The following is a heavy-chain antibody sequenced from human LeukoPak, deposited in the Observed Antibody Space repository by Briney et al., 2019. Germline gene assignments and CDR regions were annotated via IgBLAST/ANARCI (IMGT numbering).Heavy chain of an antibody. Sequence: GGSLRLSCAASGFTFSGYSMNWVRQAPGKGLEWVSYISSYSGTISYADSVKGRFALSRDNAKNSLYLQMNSLRDEDTAIYYCAREMGYWGQGTLVTVSS. CDR3: AREMGY. D-gene: IGHD5-24*01. CDR2: ISSYSGTI. CDR1: GFTFSGYS. V-gene: IGHV3-48*02. J-gene: IGHJ4*02.